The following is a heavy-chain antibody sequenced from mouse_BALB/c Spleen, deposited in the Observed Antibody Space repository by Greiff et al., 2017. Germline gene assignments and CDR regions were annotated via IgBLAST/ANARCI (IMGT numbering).Heavy chain of an antibody. CDR3: ARGEYGNYVRDYFDY. Sequence: EVMLVESGGGLVKPGGSLKLSCAASGFTFSSYAMSWVRQTPEKRLEWVASISSGGSTYYPDSVKGRFTISRDNARNILYLQMSSLRSEDTAMYYCARGEYGNYVRDYFDYWGQGTTLTVSS. V-gene: IGHV5-6-5*01. D-gene: IGHD2-10*02. J-gene: IGHJ2*01. CDR2: ISSGGST. CDR1: GFTFSSYA.